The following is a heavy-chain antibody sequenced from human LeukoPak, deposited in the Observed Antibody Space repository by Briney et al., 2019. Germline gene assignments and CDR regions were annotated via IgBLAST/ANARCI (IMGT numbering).Heavy chain of an antibody. D-gene: IGHD3-22*01. CDR3: ARENANYYDSSGYATLFDY. V-gene: IGHV4-61*02. J-gene: IGHJ4*02. Sequence: SETLSLTCTVSGGSISSGSYYWSWIRQPAGKGLEWIGRIYTSGSTNYNPSLKSRVTISVDTSKNQFSLKLSSVTAADTAVYYCARENANYYDSSGYATLFDYWGQGTLVTVSS. CDR1: GGSISSGSYY. CDR2: IYTSGST.